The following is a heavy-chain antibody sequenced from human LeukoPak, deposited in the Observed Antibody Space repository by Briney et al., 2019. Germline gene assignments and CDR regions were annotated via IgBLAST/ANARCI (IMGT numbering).Heavy chain of an antibody. CDR2: ISWNSGSI. J-gene: IGHJ5*02. Sequence: GGSLRLSCAASGFTFDDYAMHWVRQAPGKGLEWVSGISWNSGSIGYADSVKGRFTITRDNAKNSLYLQMNSLRAEDTALYYCAKGAAGNNWFDPWGQGTLVTVSS. V-gene: IGHV3-9*01. D-gene: IGHD6-19*01. CDR1: GFTFDDYA. CDR3: AKGAAGNNWFDP.